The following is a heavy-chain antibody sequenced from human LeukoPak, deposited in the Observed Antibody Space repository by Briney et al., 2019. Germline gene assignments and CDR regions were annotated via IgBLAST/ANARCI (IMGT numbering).Heavy chain of an antibody. CDR2: IWYDGSNK. D-gene: IGHD3-10*01. CDR1: GFTFSSYG. CDR3: ARGQGWFGELFPVDY. Sequence: GGSLRLSCAASGFTFSSYGMHWVRQAPGKGLEWVTVIWYDGSNKYYADSVKGRFTISRDNSKNTLYLQMNSLRAEDTAVYYYARGQGWFGELFPVDYWGQGTLVTVSS. J-gene: IGHJ4*02. V-gene: IGHV3-33*01.